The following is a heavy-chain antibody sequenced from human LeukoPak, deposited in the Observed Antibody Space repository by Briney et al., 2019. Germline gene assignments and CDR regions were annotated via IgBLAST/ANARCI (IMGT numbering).Heavy chain of an antibody. D-gene: IGHD4-17*01. CDR1: GGSISSGGYY. J-gene: IGHJ4*02. CDR2: IYHSGST. V-gene: IGHV4-30-2*01. Sequence: PSETLSLTCTVSGGSISSGGYYWSWIRQPPGKGLEWIGYIYHSGSTYYNPSLRSRVTISVDRSKNQFSLKLISVTAADTAVYYCARDNYYGDSTALDYWGQGTLVTVSS. CDR3: ARDNYYGDSTALDY.